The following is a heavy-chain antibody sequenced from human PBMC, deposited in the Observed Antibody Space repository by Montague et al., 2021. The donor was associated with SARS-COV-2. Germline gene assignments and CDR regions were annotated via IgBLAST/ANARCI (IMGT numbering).Heavy chain of an antibody. Sequence: SLRLSCAASGFTFSSYWMSWVRQAPGKGLEWVANIKQDGSEKYYVDSVKGRFTISRDNAKNSLYPQMNSLRAEDTAVYYCARGKYDYVWGSYRYGFDYWGQGTLVTVSS. J-gene: IGHJ4*02. CDR1: GFTFSSYW. V-gene: IGHV3-7*01. D-gene: IGHD3-16*02. CDR2: IKQDGSEK. CDR3: ARGKYDYVWGSYRYGFDY.